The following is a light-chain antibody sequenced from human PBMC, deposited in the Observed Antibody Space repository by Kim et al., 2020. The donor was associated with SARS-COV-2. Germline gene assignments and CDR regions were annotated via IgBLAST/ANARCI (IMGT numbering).Light chain of an antibody. J-gene: IGLJ3*02. CDR3: GTWDTSLSAWV. CDR1: NSNIGNDF. CDR2: DNH. V-gene: IGLV1-51*01. Sequence: GQKVTISFSGSNSNIGNDFVSGYQQRPGTAPKRLIYDNHKRPSGSPDRFSGSKSGTSATLGITGLQTGDEADYYCGTWDTSLSAWVFGGGTQLTVL.